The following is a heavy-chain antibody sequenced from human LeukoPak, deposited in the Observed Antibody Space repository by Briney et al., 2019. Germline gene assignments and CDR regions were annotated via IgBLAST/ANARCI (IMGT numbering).Heavy chain of an antibody. V-gene: IGHV3-23*01. CDR3: AKFGLAGSGRYHDAFDI. CDR2: ISGSGGST. J-gene: IGHJ3*02. Sequence: GGSLRLSCAASGFTFGSYEMNWVRQAPGKGLEWVSAISGSGGSTYYADSVKGRSTISRDNSKNILYLQMNSLRAEDTAVYYCAKFGLAGSGRYHDAFDIWGQGTMVTVSS. CDR1: GFTFGSYE. D-gene: IGHD3-10*01.